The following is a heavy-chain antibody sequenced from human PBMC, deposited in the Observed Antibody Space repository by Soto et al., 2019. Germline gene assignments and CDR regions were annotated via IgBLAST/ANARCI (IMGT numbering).Heavy chain of an antibody. J-gene: IGHJ6*02. D-gene: IGHD2-15*01. Sequence: GESLKISCNGSGYSFTIYCIGLVLQMPGKGLDWMWIIYPCDSDTRYSPSFQGQVTISADKSISTAYLQWSSLKASDTAMYYCARHGVGYCSGGSCYPYYYYGMDVWGQGTTVTVSS. CDR1: GYSFTIYC. CDR2: IYPCDSDT. V-gene: IGHV5-51*01. CDR3: ARHGVGYCSGGSCYPYYYYGMDV.